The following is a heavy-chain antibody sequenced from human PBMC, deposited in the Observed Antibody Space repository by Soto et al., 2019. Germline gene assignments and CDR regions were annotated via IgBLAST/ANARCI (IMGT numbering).Heavy chain of an antibody. V-gene: IGHV1-18*01. D-gene: IGHD3-3*01. CDR2: MSLYVYET. CDR3: APSSDFWSGYY. J-gene: IGHJ4*01. CDR1: GYTFSNYC. Sequence: ASVKVACKTSGYTFSNYCITWLRQARVQRLEWLVCMSLYVYETNYAQKFQCRVTMTEDTSTETPYMELRRLRSEDTAVYYCAPSSDFWSGYYWGHGPLVTVSS.